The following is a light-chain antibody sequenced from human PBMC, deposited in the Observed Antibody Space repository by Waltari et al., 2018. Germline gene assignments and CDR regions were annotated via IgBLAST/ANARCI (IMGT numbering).Light chain of an antibody. Sequence: IVLTQSPATLSLSPGERATLSCRASQSVSRYLAWYHQKPGQAPRLLINDASNRATGIPDRFSGSGSGTDFTLTISSLEPEDFAVYYCQQRTNLITFGQGTRLEIK. V-gene: IGKV3-11*01. CDR1: QSVSRY. CDR3: QQRTNLIT. CDR2: DAS. J-gene: IGKJ5*01.